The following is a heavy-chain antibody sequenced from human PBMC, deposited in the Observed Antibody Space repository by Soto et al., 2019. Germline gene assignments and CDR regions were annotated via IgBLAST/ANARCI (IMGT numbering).Heavy chain of an antibody. CDR3: ARGAAFGFDP. CDR2: INHSGST. J-gene: IGHJ5*02. D-gene: IGHD6-25*01. Sequence: SETLSLTCAVYGGSFSGYYWSWIRQPPGKGLEWIGEINHSGSTNYNPSLKSRVTISVDTSKNQFSLKLSSVTAADTAVYYCARGAAFGFDPWGQGTLVTVSS. CDR1: GGSFSGYY. V-gene: IGHV4-34*01.